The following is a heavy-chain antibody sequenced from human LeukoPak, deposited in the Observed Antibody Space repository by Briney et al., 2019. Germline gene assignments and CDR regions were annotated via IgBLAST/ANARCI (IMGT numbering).Heavy chain of an antibody. CDR3: AKDRTPTPPLEWSAPDAFDI. CDR1: GFTFTMFS. J-gene: IGHJ3*02. V-gene: IGHV3-48*01. CDR2: IRGRSDTT. D-gene: IGHD3-3*01. Sequence: PGGSLRLSCAASGFTFTMFSMNWLRQAPGKGLEWIAFIRGRSDTTYYADSVQGRFTISRDNAEDSVYLQMNSLRVEDTAVYYCAKDRTPTPPLEWSAPDAFDIWGQGTMVTVSS.